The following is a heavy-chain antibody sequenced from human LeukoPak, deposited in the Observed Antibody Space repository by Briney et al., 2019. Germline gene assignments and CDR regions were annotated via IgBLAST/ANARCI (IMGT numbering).Heavy chain of an antibody. J-gene: IGHJ4*02. Sequence: GRSLRLSCSAAGFTFSSYAMHWVRQPPGKGLEYVSAISSNGGSTYYADSVEGRFTISRDNSKNTLYLQMSSLRAEDTAVYYCVKVSSGYDSDYFDYWGQGTLVTVSS. CDR3: VKVSSGYDSDYFDY. D-gene: IGHD5-12*01. V-gene: IGHV3-64D*09. CDR1: GFTFSSYA. CDR2: ISSNGGST.